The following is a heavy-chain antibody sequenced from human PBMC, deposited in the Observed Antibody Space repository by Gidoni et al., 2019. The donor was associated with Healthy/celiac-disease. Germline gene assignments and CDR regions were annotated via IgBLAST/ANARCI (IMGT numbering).Heavy chain of an antibody. J-gene: IGHJ3*02. CDR3: ARKSGSYYGDGPDAFDI. Sequence: QVQLVQSGAEVKKPGSSVKVSCKASGGTFSSYAISWVRQAPGQGREWMGGIIPIFGTANYAQKFQGRVTITADESTSTAYMELSSLRSEDTAVYYCARKSGSYYGDGPDAFDIWGQGTMVTVSS. CDR1: GGTFSSYA. CDR2: IIPIFGTA. D-gene: IGHD1-26*01. V-gene: IGHV1-69*01.